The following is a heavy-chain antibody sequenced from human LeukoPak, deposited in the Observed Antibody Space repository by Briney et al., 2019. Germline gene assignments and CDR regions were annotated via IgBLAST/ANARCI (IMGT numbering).Heavy chain of an antibody. CDR2: IYYSGST. V-gene: IGHV4-39*01. J-gene: IGHJ5*02. CDR1: GGSISNSGYH. CDR3: ARHDYGDSNWFDP. D-gene: IGHD4-17*01. Sequence: SETLSLTCTVSGGSISNSGYHWGWIRQPPGKGLEWIGSIYYSGSTYYNPSLKSRVTISVDTSKNQFSLKVSSVTAADTAVYYCARHDYGDSNWFDPWGQGTLVTDCS.